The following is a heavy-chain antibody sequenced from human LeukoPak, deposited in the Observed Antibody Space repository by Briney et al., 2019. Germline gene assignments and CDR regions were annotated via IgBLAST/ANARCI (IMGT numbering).Heavy chain of an antibody. J-gene: IGHJ4*02. CDR3: AKDLLEFGSPSPLDY. V-gene: IGHV3-30*02. CDR1: GFIFSDYG. CDR2: IWYGGSNK. Sequence: PGGSLRLSCTASGFIFSDYGMHWVRQAPGKGLEWVAVIWYGGSNKYYADSVKGRFTISRDNSKNTLYLQMNSLRAEDTAVYYCAKDLLEFGSPSPLDYWGQGTLVTVSS. D-gene: IGHD1-26*01.